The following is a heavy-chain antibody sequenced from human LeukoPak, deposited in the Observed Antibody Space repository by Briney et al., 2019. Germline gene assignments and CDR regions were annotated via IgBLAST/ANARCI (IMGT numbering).Heavy chain of an antibody. D-gene: IGHD6-19*01. Sequence: ASVKVSCKVSGYTLTELSMHWVRQAPGKGLEWMGGFDPEDGETIYAQKFQGRVTMTEDTSTDTAYMELSSLRSEDTAVYYCATGINRDGSGWFEAFDYWGQGTLVTVSS. V-gene: IGHV1-24*01. CDR3: ATGINRDGSGWFEAFDY. CDR1: GYTLTELS. J-gene: IGHJ4*02. CDR2: FDPEDGET.